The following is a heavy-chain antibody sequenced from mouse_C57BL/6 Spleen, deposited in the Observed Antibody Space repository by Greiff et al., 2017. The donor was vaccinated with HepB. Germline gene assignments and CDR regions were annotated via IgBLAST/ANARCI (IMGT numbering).Heavy chain of an antibody. CDR3: ARGGTGTSRVDWYFDV. Sequence: EVQLVESGGGLVKPGGSLKLSCAASGFTFSSYAMSWVRQTPEKRLEWVATISDGGSYTYYPDNVKGRFTISRDNAKNNLYLQMSHLKSEDTAMYYCARGGTGTSRVDWYFDVWGTGTTVTVSS. CDR2: ISDGGSYT. V-gene: IGHV5-4*01. J-gene: IGHJ1*03. D-gene: IGHD4-1*01. CDR1: GFTFSSYA.